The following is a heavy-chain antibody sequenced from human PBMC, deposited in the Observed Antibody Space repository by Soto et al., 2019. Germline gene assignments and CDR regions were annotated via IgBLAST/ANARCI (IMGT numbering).Heavy chain of an antibody. CDR1: QFTFNVYG. J-gene: IGHJ5*02. CDR2: ISVTGENS. V-gene: IGHV3-23*01. Sequence: LRLSCTASQFTFNVYGMSWVRQAPGKGLEWVSSISVTGENSLYADSVRGRFTMSRDNSKGVLYLQMNSLRVDDTAMYYCAKQHDAWPSNWIDPWGQGALVTVSS. CDR3: AKQHDAWPSNWIDP. D-gene: IGHD1-1*01.